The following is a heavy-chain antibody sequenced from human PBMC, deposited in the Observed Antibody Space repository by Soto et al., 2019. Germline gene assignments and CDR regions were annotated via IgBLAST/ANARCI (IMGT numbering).Heavy chain of an antibody. CDR1: GFTFSSYG. CDR3: ATGVDYYGSGSYYPNWFDP. Sequence: GGSLRLSCAASGFTFSSYGMHWVRQAPGKGLEWVAVIWYDGSNKYYADSVKGRFTISRDNSKNTLYLQMNSLRAEDTDVYYCATGVDYYGSGSYYPNWFDPWGQGALVTVSS. CDR2: IWYDGSNK. D-gene: IGHD3-10*01. V-gene: IGHV3-33*01. J-gene: IGHJ5*02.